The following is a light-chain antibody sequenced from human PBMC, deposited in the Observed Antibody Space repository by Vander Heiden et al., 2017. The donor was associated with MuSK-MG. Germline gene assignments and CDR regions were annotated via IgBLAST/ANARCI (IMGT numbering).Light chain of an antibody. J-gene: IGLJ2*01. CDR3: CSYAGSSTVV. V-gene: IGLV2-23*02. CDR2: EVS. CDR1: SSDVGSYNL. Sequence: QSALTQPASVSGSPGQSITISCTGTSSDVGSYNLVSWYQQPPGKAPKLMIYEVSKRPSGVSNLYSGSKSGNTASLTISGLQDEDEADYYCCSYAGSSTVVFGGGTKLTVL.